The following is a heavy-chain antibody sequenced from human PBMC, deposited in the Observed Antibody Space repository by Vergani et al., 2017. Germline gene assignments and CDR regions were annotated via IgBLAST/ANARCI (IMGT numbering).Heavy chain of an antibody. CDR1: GFTLSNYD. J-gene: IGHJ4*02. CDR2: IQFDGSNQ. D-gene: IGHD3-16*01. V-gene: IGHV3-30*02. CDR3: SKHVRGWGSDY. Sequence: QVQLVESGGGVVQRGGSLRLSCASSGFTLSNYDMQWIRQGPGKGLEFVAFIQFDGSNQYYADSVKGRFTLSRDFSKNTLYLQMNSLRTDDTATYYCSKHVRGWGSDYGGQGTQVIVSS.